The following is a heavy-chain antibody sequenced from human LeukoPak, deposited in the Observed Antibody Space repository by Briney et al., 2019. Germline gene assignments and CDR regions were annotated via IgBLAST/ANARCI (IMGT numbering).Heavy chain of an antibody. CDR3: ARGRLWLEYYYFDY. CDR2: INHSGST. CDR1: GGSFSGYY. J-gene: IGHJ4*02. Sequence: PSETLSLTCAVYGGSFSGYYWSWIRQPPGKGLEWIGEINHSGSTNYNPSLKSRVTISVDTSKNQFSLKLSSVTAADTAVHYCARGRLWLEYYYFDYWGQGTLVTVSS. V-gene: IGHV4-34*01. D-gene: IGHD6-19*01.